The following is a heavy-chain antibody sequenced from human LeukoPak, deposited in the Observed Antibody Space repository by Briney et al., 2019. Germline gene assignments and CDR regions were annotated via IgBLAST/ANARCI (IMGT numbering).Heavy chain of an antibody. CDR2: ISSSSSTI. D-gene: IGHD6-13*01. J-gene: IGHJ4*02. CDR3: AYSSSWYPPGE. V-gene: IGHV3-48*01. Sequence: GGSLRLSCAASGFTFSSYSMNWVRQAPGKGLEWVSYISSSSSTIYYADSVKGRFTISRDNSKNTLYLQMNSLRAEDTAVYYCAYSSSWYPPGEWCQGTLVTVSS. CDR1: GFTFSSYS.